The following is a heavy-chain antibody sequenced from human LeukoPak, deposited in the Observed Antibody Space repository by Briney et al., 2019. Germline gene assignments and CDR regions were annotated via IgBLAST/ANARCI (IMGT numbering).Heavy chain of an antibody. CDR1: GFTFSSYG. CDR3: AKDSLYYYDSSGYPYYFDY. V-gene: IGHV3-30*18. CDR2: ISYDGSNK. D-gene: IGHD3-22*01. J-gene: IGHJ4*02. Sequence: TGGSLRLSCAASGFTFSSYGMHWVRQAPGKGLEWVAVISYDGSNKYYADSVKGRFTISRDNSKNTLYLQMNSLRAEDTAVYYCAKDSLYYYDSSGYPYYFDYWGQGTLVTVSS.